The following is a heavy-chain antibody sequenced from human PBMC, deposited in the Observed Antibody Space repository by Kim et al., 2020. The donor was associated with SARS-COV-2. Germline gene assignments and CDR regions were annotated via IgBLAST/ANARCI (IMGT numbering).Heavy chain of an antibody. CDR2: IRGRAGGT. CDR3: AKAIANCYFDL. D-gene: IGHD3-16*02. J-gene: IGHJ2*01. V-gene: IGHV3-23*01. Sequence: GGSLRLSCAASGFTFSNYAMSWVRQAPGKGLEWVAFIRGRAGGTYYADSVKGRFTISRDNSKNTLYLQMNSLRADDTAVYYCAKAIANCYFDLWGRGTLVTVSS. CDR1: GFTFSNYA.